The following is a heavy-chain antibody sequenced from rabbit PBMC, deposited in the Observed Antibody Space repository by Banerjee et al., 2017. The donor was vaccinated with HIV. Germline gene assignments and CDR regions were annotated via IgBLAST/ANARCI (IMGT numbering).Heavy chain of an antibody. D-gene: IGHD4-1*01. CDR1: GFDLSNYYY. J-gene: IGHJ6*01. CDR2: IFAGSSKP. CDR3: ARDRSGWGSYGMDL. Sequence: QSLEESGGDLVKPGASLTLTCKASGFDLSNYYYMCWVRQAPGKGLEWIACIFAGSSKPYYATWAKGRFTISKTSSTTVTLQMTTLTAADTATYFCARDRSGWGSYGMDLWGQGTLVTVS. V-gene: IGHV1S40*01.